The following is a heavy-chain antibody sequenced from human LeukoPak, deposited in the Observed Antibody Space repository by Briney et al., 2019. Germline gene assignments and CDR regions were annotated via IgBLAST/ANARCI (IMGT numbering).Heavy chain of an antibody. J-gene: IGHJ4*02. CDR2: VHLDGRT. Sequence: SETLSLTCGVSGGSVSSTNWWTWVRQPPGKGLEWIGEVHLDGRTNYNPSLESRLTMSVDLSENHISLKLTSVTAADTAVYYCAREGGFYRPLDYSGQGTLVTVSS. CDR3: AREGGFYRPLDY. D-gene: IGHD3-3*01. CDR1: GGSVSSTNW. V-gene: IGHV4-4*02.